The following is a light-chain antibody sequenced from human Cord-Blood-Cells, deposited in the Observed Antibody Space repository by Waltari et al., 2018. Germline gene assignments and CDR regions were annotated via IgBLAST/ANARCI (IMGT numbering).Light chain of an antibody. V-gene: IGKV1D-8*03. J-gene: IGKJ1*01. Sequence: VIWITQSPSLLSAPTGDRFPISCRNRQGISRLLAWYQQKPVKAPQPLIYAASTLQSGVPARFSGSGSGTDFTLTISCLQSEDFATYYCQQYYSFPYTFGHGTKVEIK. CDR1: QGISRL. CDR2: AAS. CDR3: QQYYSFPYT.